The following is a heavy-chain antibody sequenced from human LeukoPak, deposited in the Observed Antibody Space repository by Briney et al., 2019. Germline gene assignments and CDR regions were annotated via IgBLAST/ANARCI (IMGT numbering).Heavy chain of an antibody. CDR1: GFTFSSYG. Sequence: GGSLRLSCAASGFTFSSYGMHWVRQAPGKGLEWVAVIWYDGSNKYYADSVKGRFTISRDNSKNTLYLQMNSLRAEDTAVYYCARDGGWRWTYDFWTVFDYWGQGTLVTVSS. J-gene: IGHJ4*02. D-gene: IGHD3/OR15-3a*01. CDR2: IWYDGSNK. CDR3: ARDGGWRWTYDFWTVFDY. V-gene: IGHV3-33*01.